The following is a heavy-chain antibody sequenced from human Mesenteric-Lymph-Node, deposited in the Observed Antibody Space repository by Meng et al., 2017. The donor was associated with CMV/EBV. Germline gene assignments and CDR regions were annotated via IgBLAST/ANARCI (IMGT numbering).Heavy chain of an antibody. Sequence: SGGSISSGSYYWSWIRQHPGKGLEWIGYIYYSGSTYCNPSLKSRVTISVDTSKNQFSLKLSSVTAADTAVYYCARIAAAGTLVPFDYWGQGTLVTVSS. D-gene: IGHD6-13*01. V-gene: IGHV4-31*02. CDR2: IYYSGST. CDR3: ARIAAAGTLVPFDY. CDR1: GGSISSGSYY. J-gene: IGHJ4*02.